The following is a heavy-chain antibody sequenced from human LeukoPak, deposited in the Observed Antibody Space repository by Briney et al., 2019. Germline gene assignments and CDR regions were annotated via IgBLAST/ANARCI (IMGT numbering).Heavy chain of an antibody. CDR1: GYTFTSYD. D-gene: IGHD2-15*01. CDR2: ISAYNGNT. J-gene: IGHJ5*02. V-gene: IGHV1-18*01. Sequence: ASVKVSCKASGYTFTSYDINWVRQAPGQGLEWMGWISAYNGNTNYAQKLQGRVTMTTDTSTSTAYMELRSLRSDDTAVYYCARWGGDIVVVVAANNWFDPWGQGTLVTVSS. CDR3: ARWGGDIVVVVAANNWFDP.